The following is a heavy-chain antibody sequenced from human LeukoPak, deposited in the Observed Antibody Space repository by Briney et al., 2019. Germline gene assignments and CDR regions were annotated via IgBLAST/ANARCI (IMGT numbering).Heavy chain of an antibody. CDR2: IYRSGST. J-gene: IGHJ4*02. CDR1: GGTISTYY. Sequence: SGTLSLTCTLSGGTISTYYWSWIRQPPGKGLEWVGYIYRSGSTNYYPSLKRRGIIAVEASNNQSSLMLSSVTAADTAVYYCARGGGYGSPIGYWGQGALVTVSS. CDR3: ARGGGYGSPIGY. V-gene: IGHV4-59*01. D-gene: IGHD5-12*01.